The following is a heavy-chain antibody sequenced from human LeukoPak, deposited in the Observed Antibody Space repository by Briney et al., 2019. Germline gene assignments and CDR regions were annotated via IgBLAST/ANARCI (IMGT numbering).Heavy chain of an antibody. Sequence: PSETLSLTCAVYGGSFSGYYWSWIRQPPGKGLQCIGDINHSGSTNYNPSLKSRVTISVDTSKNQFSLKLSSVTAADTAVYYCARFPPLGSYQLTTGLSVDYWGQGTLVTVSS. V-gene: IGHV4-34*01. D-gene: IGHD3-16*02. J-gene: IGHJ4*02. CDR1: GGSFSGYY. CDR2: INHSGST. CDR3: ARFPPLGSYQLTTGLSVDY.